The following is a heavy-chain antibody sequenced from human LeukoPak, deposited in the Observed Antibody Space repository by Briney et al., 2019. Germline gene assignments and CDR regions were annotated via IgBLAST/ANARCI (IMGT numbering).Heavy chain of an antibody. CDR3: ASYKTYYDSSGNPFDS. Sequence: PSETLSLTCTVFGYSISSAYSCGWIRQPPGKGLEWIGSIYHNGNTHYNSSLKSRVTISVDTSENQFSLKLSSVTAADTAVYYCASYKTYYDSSGNPFDSWCQGTLVTVSS. CDR2: IYHNGNT. CDR1: GYSISSAYS. J-gene: IGHJ4*02. D-gene: IGHD3-22*01. V-gene: IGHV4-38-2*02.